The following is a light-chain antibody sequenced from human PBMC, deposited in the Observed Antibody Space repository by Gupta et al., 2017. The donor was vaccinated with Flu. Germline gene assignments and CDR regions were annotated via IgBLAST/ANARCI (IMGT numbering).Light chain of an antibody. V-gene: IGKV2-24*01. CDR1: ESLLHSDGNTY. J-gene: IGKJ1*01. CDR3: MQATRLRT. Sequence: DIVMTQTPLSSPVTLGQPAPISCRSSESLLHSDGNTYLSWLHQRPGQPPRLLIYKISERFSGVPDRFSGSGAGTDFTLKISRVEAEDVGVYYCMQATRLRTFGQGTKVEIK. CDR2: KIS.